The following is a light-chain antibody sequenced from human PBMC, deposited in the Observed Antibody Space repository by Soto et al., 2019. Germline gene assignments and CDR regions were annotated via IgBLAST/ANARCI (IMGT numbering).Light chain of an antibody. Sequence: QSVLTQSPSASASLGASVKLTCTLSSAYSSYATAWHQQQPEKGPRYLMKLNSDGSHTKGDGIPDRFSGSSSGAERYLTISSLHSEDEADYYCQTWVTGMVFGGGTKLTVL. V-gene: IGLV4-69*02. J-gene: IGLJ3*02. CDR1: SAYSSYA. CDR3: QTWVTGMV. CDR2: LNSDGSH.